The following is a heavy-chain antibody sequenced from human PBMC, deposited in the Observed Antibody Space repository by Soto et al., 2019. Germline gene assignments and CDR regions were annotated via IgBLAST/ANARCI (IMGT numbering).Heavy chain of an antibody. CDR1: GGSISSSSYY. D-gene: IGHD3-3*01. V-gene: IGHV4-39*01. Sequence: SXTLSLTCTVSGGSISSSSYYWCWIRQPPGKGLEWIGSIYYSGSTYYNPSLKSRVTISVDTSKNQFSLKLSSVTAADTAVYYCARRAIFGVVISDGMDVWGQGTTVTVSS. J-gene: IGHJ6*02. CDR2: IYYSGST. CDR3: ARRAIFGVVISDGMDV.